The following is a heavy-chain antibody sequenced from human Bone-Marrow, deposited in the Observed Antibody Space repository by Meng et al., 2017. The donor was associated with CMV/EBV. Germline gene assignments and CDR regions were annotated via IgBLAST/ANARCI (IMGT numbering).Heavy chain of an antibody. CDR2: IRSSGSII. CDR3: AADPYYDFWSGSGPPLH. CDR1: GFTFSSYE. V-gene: IGHV3-48*03. J-gene: IGHJ4*02. D-gene: IGHD3-3*01. Sequence: GGSLRLSCAASGFTFSSYEMNWVRQAPGKGLEWVSYIRSSGSIIYYADSVKGRFTVSRDNAKNSLYLQMNSLRAEDTAVYYCAADPYYDFWSGSGPPLHWGQGTLVTVSS.